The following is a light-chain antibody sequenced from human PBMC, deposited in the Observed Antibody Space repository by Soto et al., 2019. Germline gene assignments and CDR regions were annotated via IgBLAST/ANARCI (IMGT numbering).Light chain of an antibody. CDR3: CTTAPESTYV. CDR2: MGT. J-gene: IGLJ1*01. V-gene: IGLV2-23*01. Sequence: SVLAQPASVSGTSGQSNTISRTGTDSVVGACNRVCRYEQRPHEGPRLIIYMGTRRPSEISYRVSGSTAVDAASLTLSAPQAQDEADYFCCTTAPESTYVFGTGTKVTVL. CDR1: DSVVGACNR.